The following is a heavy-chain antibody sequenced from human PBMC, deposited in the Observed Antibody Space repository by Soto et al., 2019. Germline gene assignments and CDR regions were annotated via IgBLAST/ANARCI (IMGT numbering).Heavy chain of an antibody. D-gene: IGHD2-21*02. CDR1: VGTFASSHW. Sequence: ETLSLTCGVSVGTFASSHWWSWVRRSPGGGLEWIGNVYHTGDTNFNPSLQSRVTISVDKSNNQFSLRLNSLTAADTAVYFCAREIVTAGGNNYFDPWGPGTLVTVSS. V-gene: IGHV4-4*01. CDR2: VYHTGDT. CDR3: AREIVTAGGNNYFDP. J-gene: IGHJ5*02.